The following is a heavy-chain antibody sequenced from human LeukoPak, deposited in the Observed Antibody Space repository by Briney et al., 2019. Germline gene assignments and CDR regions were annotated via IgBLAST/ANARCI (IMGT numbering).Heavy chain of an antibody. D-gene: IGHD4-17*01. CDR1: GYSLSNNY. Sequence: GASVKVSCKASGYSLSNNYLHWARHAPGQGLEWMGWINPNRGGTNYAQKFQGRVIMTRDASISTAYLELSRLRSDDTAVYYCAREVYGDSSFDYWGQGTLLTVSS. V-gene: IGHV1-2*02. CDR2: INPNRGGT. CDR3: AREVYGDSSFDY. J-gene: IGHJ4*02.